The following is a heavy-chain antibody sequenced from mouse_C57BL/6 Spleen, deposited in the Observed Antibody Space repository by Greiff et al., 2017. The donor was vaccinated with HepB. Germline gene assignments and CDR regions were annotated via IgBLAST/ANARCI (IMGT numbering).Heavy chain of an antibody. J-gene: IGHJ3*01. V-gene: IGHV1-55*01. CDR3: ARGGGYGYVAWFAY. D-gene: IGHD2-2*01. Sequence: QVQLQQSGAELVKPGASVKMSCKASGYTFTSYWITWVKQRPGQGLEWIGDIYPGSGSTNYNEMFKSKATLTVDTSSSTAYMQLSSLTSEDSAVYDCARGGGYGYVAWFAYWGQGTLVTVSA. CDR2: IYPGSGST. CDR1: GYTFTSYW.